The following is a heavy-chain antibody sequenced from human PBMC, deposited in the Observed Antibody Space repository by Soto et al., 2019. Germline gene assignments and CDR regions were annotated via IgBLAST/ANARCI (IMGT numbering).Heavy chain of an antibody. V-gene: IGHV4-34*01. CDR1: GGSFSGYY. CDR2: INHSGST. Sequence: PSETLSLTCAVYGGSFSGYYWSWIRQPPGKGLEWIGEINHSGSTNYNPSLKSRVTISVDTSKNQFSLKLSSVTAADTAVYYCASGEDYGDYRVLWDYWGQGTLVTVSS. CDR3: ASGEDYGDYRVLWDY. J-gene: IGHJ4*02. D-gene: IGHD4-17*01.